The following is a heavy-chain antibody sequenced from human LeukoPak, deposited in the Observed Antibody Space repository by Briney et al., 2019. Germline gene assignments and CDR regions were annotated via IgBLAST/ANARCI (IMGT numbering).Heavy chain of an antibody. CDR1: GFTFSSYA. CDR3: ARDYSGSHEGLGAFDI. CDR2: ISSSSSYI. V-gene: IGHV3-21*01. Sequence: KSGGSLRLSCAASGFTFSSYAMSWVRQAPGKGLEWVSSISSSSSYIYYADSVKGRFTISRDNAKNSLYLQMNSLRAEDTAVYYCARDYSGSHEGLGAFDIWGQGTMVTVSS. D-gene: IGHD1-26*01. J-gene: IGHJ3*02.